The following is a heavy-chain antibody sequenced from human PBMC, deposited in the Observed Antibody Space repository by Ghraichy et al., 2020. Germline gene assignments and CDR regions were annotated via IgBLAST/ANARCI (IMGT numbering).Heavy chain of an antibody. J-gene: IGHJ4*02. CDR2: IYHSGST. CDR1: GGSISSGGYS. CDR3: ARARYCSSTSCPHFDY. D-gene: IGHD2-2*01. Sequence: LSLTCTVSGGSISSGGYSWSWIRQPPGKGLEWIGYIYHSGSTYYNPSLKSRVTISVDRSKNQFSLKLSSVTAADTAVYYCARARYCSSTSCPHFDYWGQGTLVTVSS. V-gene: IGHV4-30-2*01.